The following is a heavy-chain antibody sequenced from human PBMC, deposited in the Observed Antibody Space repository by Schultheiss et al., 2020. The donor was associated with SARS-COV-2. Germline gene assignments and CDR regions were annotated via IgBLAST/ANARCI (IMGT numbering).Heavy chain of an antibody. D-gene: IGHD3-3*01. CDR2: SYYSGST. CDR3: ARTWERFTIFGD. V-gene: IGHV4-34*01. J-gene: IGHJ4*01. Sequence: SQTLSLTCGVYGGSFSDNYWTWIRQTPGKGLEWIGSSYYSGSTFYTPSLKSRVTISVDTSKNQFSLKLASVTAADTAMYYCARTWERFTIFGDWGQGMLVTVSS. CDR1: GGSFSDNY.